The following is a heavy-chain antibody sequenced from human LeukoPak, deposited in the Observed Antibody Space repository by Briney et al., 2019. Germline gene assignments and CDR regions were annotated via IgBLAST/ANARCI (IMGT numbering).Heavy chain of an antibody. CDR2: ISWDGDTT. V-gene: IGHV3-43*01. CDR1: GFTFDDYI. J-gene: IGHJ3*02. D-gene: IGHD3-22*01. CDR3: AKARGLIGGAFDI. Sequence: GGSLRLSCAASGFTFDDYIMHWVRQAPGKGLEWVSLISWDGDTTYYADSVKGRFTSSRDNSKNSLFLQMNSLRTEDTALYYCAKARGLIGGAFDIWGQGTMVTVSS.